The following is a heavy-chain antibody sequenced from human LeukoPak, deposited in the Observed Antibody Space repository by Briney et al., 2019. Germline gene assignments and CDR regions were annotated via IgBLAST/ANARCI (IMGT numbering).Heavy chain of an antibody. CDR2: IYTSGST. V-gene: IGHV4-4*07. CDR3: ARVSPPNYKIEYSGSSGYYYMDV. CDR1: GGSISSYY. J-gene: IGHJ6*03. Sequence: SETLSLTCTVSGGSISSYYWSWIRQPAGKGLEWIGRIYTSGSTNYNPSLKSRVTMSVDTSKNQFSLKLSSVTAADTAVYYCARVSPPNYKIEYSGSSGYYYMDVWGKGTTVTVSS. D-gene: IGHD6-6*01.